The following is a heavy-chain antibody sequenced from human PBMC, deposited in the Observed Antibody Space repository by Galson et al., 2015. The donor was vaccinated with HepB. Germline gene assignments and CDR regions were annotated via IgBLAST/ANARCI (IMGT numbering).Heavy chain of an antibody. CDR1: GFTFSSYG. CDR3: ARDAYVDERIGC. J-gene: IGHJ4*02. D-gene: IGHD3-22*01. CDR2: ISYDGSNI. Sequence: SLRLSCAASGFTFSSYGMHWVRQAPGKGLEWVSDISYDGSNIYYADSVKGRFTISRDNSKNSLYLQMNSLRAEVTAVYYCARDAYVDERIGCWGQGTLVTVSS. V-gene: IGHV3-33*05.